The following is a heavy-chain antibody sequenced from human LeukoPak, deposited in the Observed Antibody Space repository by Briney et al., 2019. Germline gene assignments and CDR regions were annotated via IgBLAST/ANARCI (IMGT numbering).Heavy chain of an antibody. V-gene: IGHV3-30*04. J-gene: IGHJ4*02. CDR2: ISYDGSNK. Sequence: GGSLRLSCAASGFTFSSYAMHWVRQAPGKGLEWVAVISYDGSNKYYADSVKGRFTISRDNSKNTLHLQMNSLRAEDTAVYYCARDYYGSGTAGCDYWGQGTLVTVSS. D-gene: IGHD3-10*01. CDR3: ARDYYGSGTAGCDY. CDR1: GFTFSSYA.